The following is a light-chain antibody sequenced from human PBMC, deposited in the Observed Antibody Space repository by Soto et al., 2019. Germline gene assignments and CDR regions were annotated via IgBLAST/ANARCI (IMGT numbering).Light chain of an antibody. CDR1: QGISNY. Sequence: DIQRTQSPSPLSASVGDRVTITCRASQGISNYLAWYQQKPGKVPKLLIYAASTLQSGVPSRFSGSGSGTEFTLTISSLQSEDFAVYYCQQYNNWPRTFGQGTKVDIK. J-gene: IGKJ1*01. CDR2: AAS. V-gene: IGKV1-27*01. CDR3: QQYNNWPRT.